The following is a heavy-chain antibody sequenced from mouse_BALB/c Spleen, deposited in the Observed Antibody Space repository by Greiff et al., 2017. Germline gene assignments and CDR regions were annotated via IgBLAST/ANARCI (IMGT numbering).Heavy chain of an antibody. D-gene: IGHD2-9*01. CDR2: IRLKSNNYAT. CDR1: GFTFSNYW. CDR3: TRTYYGYDGSVWFAY. V-gene: IGHV6-6*02. Sequence: EVMLVESGGGLVQPGGSMKLSCVASGFTFSNYWMNWVRQSPEKGLEWVAEIRLKSNNYATHYAESVKGRFTISRDDSKSSVYLQMNNLRAEDTGIYYCTRTYYGYDGSVWFAYWGQGTLVTVSA. J-gene: IGHJ3*01.